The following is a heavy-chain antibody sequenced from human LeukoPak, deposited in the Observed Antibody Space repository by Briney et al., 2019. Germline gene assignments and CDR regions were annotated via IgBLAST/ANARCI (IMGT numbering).Heavy chain of an antibody. CDR1: GGSLSSYY. CDR3: ARDRLERYFDWSYWYFDL. CDR2: IYTSGST. J-gene: IGHJ2*01. V-gene: IGHV4-4*07. Sequence: SETLSLTCAVWGGSLSSYYWSGLRQPAGKGLEWIGRIYTSGSTNYNPSLKSRVTMSVDTSNNQFSLKLSSVTAADTAVYYCARDRLERYFDWSYWYFDLWGRGTLVTVSS. D-gene: IGHD3-9*01.